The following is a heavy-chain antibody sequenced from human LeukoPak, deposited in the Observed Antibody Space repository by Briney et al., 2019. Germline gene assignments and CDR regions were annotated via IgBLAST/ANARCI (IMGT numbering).Heavy chain of an antibody. V-gene: IGHV3-9*01. Sequence: GRSLRLSCAASGFTFDDYAMHWVRQAPGKGLEWVSGISWKSGSIGYAGSVKGRFIISRDNAKNSLYLQMNSLRAEDTALYYCAKVGIAAALPDYWGQGTLVTVSS. CDR1: GFTFDDYA. CDR2: ISWKSGSI. D-gene: IGHD6-13*01. J-gene: IGHJ4*02. CDR3: AKVGIAAALPDY.